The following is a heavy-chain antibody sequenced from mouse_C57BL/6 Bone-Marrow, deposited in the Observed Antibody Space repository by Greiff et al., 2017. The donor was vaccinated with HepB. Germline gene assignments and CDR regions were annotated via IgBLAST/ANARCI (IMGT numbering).Heavy chain of an antibody. CDR3: ARFRRQLRLRRYYFDY. J-gene: IGHJ2*01. CDR1: GYTFTSYW. V-gene: IGHV1-62-3*01. Sequence: QVQLQQPGAELVKPGASVKLSCKASGYTFTSYWMHWVKQRPGRGLEWIGRIDPNSGGTKYNEKFKSKATLTVDTSSSTAYMQLSSLTSEDSAVYYCARFRRQLRLRRYYFDYWGQGTTLTVSS. D-gene: IGHD3-2*02. CDR2: IDPNSGGT.